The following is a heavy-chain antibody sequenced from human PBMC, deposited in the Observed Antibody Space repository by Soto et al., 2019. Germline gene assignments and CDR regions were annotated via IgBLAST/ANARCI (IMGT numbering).Heavy chain of an antibody. CDR1: GYTFTGYY. D-gene: IGHD2-2*01. J-gene: IGHJ6*02. Sequence: SVKVSCKASGYTFTGYYMHWVRQAPVQGLEWMGWINPNSGGTNYAQKFQGRVTMTRDTSISTAYMELSRLRSDDTAVYYCASRYCSSTSCHYGMDVWGQGTTVTVSS. V-gene: IGHV1-2*02. CDR3: ASRYCSSTSCHYGMDV. CDR2: INPNSGGT.